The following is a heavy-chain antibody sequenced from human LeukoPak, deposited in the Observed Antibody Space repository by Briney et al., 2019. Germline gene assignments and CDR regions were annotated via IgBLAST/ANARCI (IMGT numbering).Heavy chain of an antibody. D-gene: IGHD4-17*01. CDR2: ISYDGSNK. CDR3: AKPVTTFYYYYYMDV. CDR1: GFTFSSYG. J-gene: IGHJ6*03. V-gene: IGHV3-30*18. Sequence: GESLRLSCAASGFTFSSYGMHWVRQAPGKGLEWVAVISYDGSNKYYADSVKGRFTISRDNSKNTLYLQMNSLRAEDTAVYYCAKPVTTFYYYYYMDVWGKGTTVTVSS.